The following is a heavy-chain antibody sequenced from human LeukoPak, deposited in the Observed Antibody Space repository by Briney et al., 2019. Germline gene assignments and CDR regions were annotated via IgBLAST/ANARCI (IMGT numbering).Heavy chain of an antibody. CDR1: GGSFSDYY. CDR2: INHRGST. Sequence: SETLSLTCAVHGGSFSDYYWTWICQPPGKGLEWIGEINHRGSTHYNPSLKSRVTISVDTSKKQFSLKLSSVTAADTAVYYCATYSTGFDIWGQGTVVTVSS. J-gene: IGHJ3*02. V-gene: IGHV4-34*01. D-gene: IGHD6-19*01. CDR3: ATYSTGFDI.